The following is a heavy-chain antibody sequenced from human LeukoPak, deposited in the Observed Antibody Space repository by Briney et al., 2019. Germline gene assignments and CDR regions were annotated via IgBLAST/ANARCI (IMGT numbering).Heavy chain of an antibody. CDR2: ISSSGSTI. D-gene: IGHD2-2*01. CDR1: GFTFSSYE. V-gene: IGHV3-48*03. CDR3: ARGYCSSTSCYAFDY. J-gene: IGHJ4*02. Sequence: GGSLRLSCAASGFTFSSYEMNWVRQAPGKGLEWVSYISSSGSTIYYADSVKGRFTTSRDNAKNSLYLQMNSLRAEDTAVYYCARGYCSSTSCYAFDYWGQGTLVTVSS.